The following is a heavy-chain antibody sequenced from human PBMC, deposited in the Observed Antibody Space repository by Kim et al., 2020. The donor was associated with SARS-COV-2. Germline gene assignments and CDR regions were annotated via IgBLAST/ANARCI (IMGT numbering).Heavy chain of an antibody. CDR3: ARANSGSYYYGMDV. CDR2: ISYDGSNK. D-gene: IGHD3-10*01. Sequence: GGSLRLSCAASGFTFSSYAMHWVRQAPGKGLEWVAVISYDGSNKYYADSVKGRFTISRDNSKNTQYLQMNSLRAEDTAVYYCARANSGSYYYGMDVWGQGPTVTVPS. V-gene: IGHV3-30-3*01. CDR1: GFTFSSYA. J-gene: IGHJ6*02.